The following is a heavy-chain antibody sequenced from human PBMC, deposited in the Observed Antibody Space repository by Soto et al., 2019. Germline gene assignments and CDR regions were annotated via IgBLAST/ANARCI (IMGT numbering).Heavy chain of an antibody. CDR1: GVSISSGNW. CDR3: ARDGSSTANWIDP. V-gene: IGHV4-4*02. J-gene: IGHJ5*02. D-gene: IGHD2-2*01. Sequence: PSETLSLTCDVSGVSISSGNWWSWVRQSPEKGLEWIGEVYNDGSVNYHPSLESRVTMSVDTSKNQFSLKLASVTAADTAVYYCARDGSSTANWIDPWGQGTLVTVS. CDR2: VYNDGSV.